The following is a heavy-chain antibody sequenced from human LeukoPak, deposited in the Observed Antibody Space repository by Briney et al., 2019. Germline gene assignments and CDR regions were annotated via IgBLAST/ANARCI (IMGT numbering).Heavy chain of an antibody. CDR3: ARDGVDQLLLFPLPVHWFDP. D-gene: IGHD2-2*01. CDR1: GGSFSGYY. V-gene: IGHV4-34*01. J-gene: IGHJ5*02. Sequence: SETLSLTCAVYGGSFSGYYWSWIRQPPGKGLEWIGEINHSGSTNYNPSLKSRVTISVDTSKNQFSLKLSSVTAADTAVYYCARDGVDQLLLFPLPVHWFDPWGQGTLVTVSS. CDR2: INHSGST.